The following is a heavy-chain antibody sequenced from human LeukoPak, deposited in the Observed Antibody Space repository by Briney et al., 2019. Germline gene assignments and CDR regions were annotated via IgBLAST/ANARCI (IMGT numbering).Heavy chain of an antibody. CDR3: ARDRYCSSTSCYGMDV. J-gene: IGHJ6*02. V-gene: IGHV3-33*01. D-gene: IGHD2-2*01. CDR1: GFTFSSYG. Sequence: GGSLRLSCAASGFTFSSYGMHWVRQPPGKGLEWVAVIWYDGSNKYYADSVKGRFTISRDNSKNTLYLQMNSLRAEDTAVYYCARDRYCSSTSCYGMDVWGQGTTVTVSS. CDR2: IWYDGSNK.